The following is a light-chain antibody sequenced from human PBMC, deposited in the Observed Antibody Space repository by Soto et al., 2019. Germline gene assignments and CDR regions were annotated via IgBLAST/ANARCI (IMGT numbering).Light chain of an antibody. CDR1: QSVDTL. J-gene: IGKJ2*01. CDR2: AAS. CDR3: QQHSHYTS. V-gene: IGKV1-5*03. Sequence: DVQMTQFPYTLSASVGGRVTITCRASQSVDTLLAWYQHKPGKAPKLLISAASNLESGVPSRFSVSGSGTQFPLTIRSRQPDDSATYYCQQHSHYTSFGQGTKLEL.